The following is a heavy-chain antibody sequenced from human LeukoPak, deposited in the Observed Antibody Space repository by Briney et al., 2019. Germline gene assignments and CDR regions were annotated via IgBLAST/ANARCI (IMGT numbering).Heavy chain of an antibody. CDR3: ASRYYYDSSGLGAFDI. V-gene: IGHV1-2*02. J-gene: IGHJ3*02. CDR1: GYTFTAYY. D-gene: IGHD3-22*01. CDR2: INPNSGGT. Sequence: ASVKVSCKASGYTFTAYYIHWVRQAPGQGLEWLGWINPNSGGTNYAQKFQGRVTMTRDTSISTAYMELSRLRSDDTAVYYCASRYYYDSSGLGAFDIWGQGTMVTVSS.